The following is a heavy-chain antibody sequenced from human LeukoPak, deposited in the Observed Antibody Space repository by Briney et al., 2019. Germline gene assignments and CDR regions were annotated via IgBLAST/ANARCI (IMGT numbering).Heavy chain of an antibody. CDR3: ARAIDYGYPGGY. V-gene: IGHV3-7*01. Sequence: GGSLRLSCVASGFTFSNFWMSWVRQAPGKGLEWVANIKQDGTEKYYVDSVKGRFTVSRDNAKNSPYLQMNSLRAEDTAVYYCARAIDYGYPGGYWGQGTLVTVSS. CDR2: IKQDGTEK. D-gene: IGHD4-17*01. J-gene: IGHJ4*02. CDR1: GFTFSNFW.